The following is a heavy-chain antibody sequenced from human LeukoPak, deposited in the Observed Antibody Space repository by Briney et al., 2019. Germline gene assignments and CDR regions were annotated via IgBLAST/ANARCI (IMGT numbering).Heavy chain of an antibody. Sequence: ASVKVSCKASGYTFTGYYMHWERQAPGQGLEWMGWVNPNSGGTNYAQKFQGRVTMTRDTSISTAYMELSRLRSDDTAVYYCARGGEHDYGDYFDYWGQGTLVTVSS. CDR3: ARGGEHDYGDYFDY. D-gene: IGHD4-17*01. CDR2: VNPNSGGT. J-gene: IGHJ4*02. CDR1: GYTFTGYY. V-gene: IGHV1-2*02.